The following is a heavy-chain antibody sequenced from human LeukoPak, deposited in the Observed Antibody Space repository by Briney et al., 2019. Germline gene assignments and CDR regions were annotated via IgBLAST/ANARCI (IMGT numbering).Heavy chain of an antibody. Sequence: PSETLSLTCAVYGGSFSGYYWSWIRQPPGKGLEWIGEINHSGSTNYNPSLKSRVTISVDTSKNQFSLKLSSVTAADTAVYYCARGTDYGSGSPTLDYWGQETLVTVSS. CDR2: INHSGST. V-gene: IGHV4-34*01. CDR3: ARGTDYGSGSPTLDY. D-gene: IGHD3-10*01. J-gene: IGHJ4*02. CDR1: GGSFSGYY.